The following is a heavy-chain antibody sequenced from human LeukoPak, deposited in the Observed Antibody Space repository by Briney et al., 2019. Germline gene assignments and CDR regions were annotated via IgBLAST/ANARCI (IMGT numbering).Heavy chain of an antibody. D-gene: IGHD6-13*01. Sequence: ASVKVSCKAPGYTFTGYYMHWVRQAPGQGREGMGWINPNSGGTNYAQKFQGRVTMTRDTSISTAYMELSRLRSDDTAVYYCARDSRPIFEWQQLGGDYWGQGTLVTVSS. V-gene: IGHV1-2*02. CDR2: INPNSGGT. CDR3: ARDSRPIFEWQQLGGDY. J-gene: IGHJ4*02. CDR1: GYTFTGYY.